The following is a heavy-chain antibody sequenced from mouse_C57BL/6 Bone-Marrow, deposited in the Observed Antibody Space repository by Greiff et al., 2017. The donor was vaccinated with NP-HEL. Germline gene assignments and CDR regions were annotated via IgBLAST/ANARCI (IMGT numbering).Heavy chain of an antibody. CDR3: ATYYYGSSLAWFAY. Sequence: VQLQQSGAELVRPGASVKLSCKASGYTFTDYYINWVKQRPGQGLEWIARIYPGSGNTYYNEKFKGKATLTAEKSSSTAYMQLSSLTSEDSAVYFCATYYYGSSLAWFAYWGQGTLVTVSA. D-gene: IGHD1-1*01. CDR2: IYPGSGNT. J-gene: IGHJ3*01. V-gene: IGHV1-76*01. CDR1: GYTFTDYY.